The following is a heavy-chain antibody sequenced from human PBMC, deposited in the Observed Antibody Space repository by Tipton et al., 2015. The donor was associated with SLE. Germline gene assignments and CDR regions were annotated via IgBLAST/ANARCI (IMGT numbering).Heavy chain of an antibody. J-gene: IGHJ6*02. CDR3: ARLPEGLGMDV. CDR2: IYHSGST. CDR1: GGSISSSSYY. Sequence: LRLSCTVSGGSISSSSYYWGWIRQPPGKGLEWIGYIYHSGSTYYNPSLKSRVTISVDRSKNQFSLKLSSVTAADTAVYYCARLPEGLGMDVWGQGATVTVSS. V-gene: IGHV4-30-2*01.